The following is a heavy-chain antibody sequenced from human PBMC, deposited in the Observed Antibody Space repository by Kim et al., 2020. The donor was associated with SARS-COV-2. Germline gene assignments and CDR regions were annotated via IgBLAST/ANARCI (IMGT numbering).Heavy chain of an antibody. CDR2: IKYDESER. D-gene: IGHD2-15*01. CDR3: ARDVGGNLEN. CDR1: GFSFSNYW. V-gene: IGHV3-7*01. J-gene: IGHJ4*02. Sequence: GGSLRLSCIASGFSFSNYWMAWVRQAPGKGPEWVANIKYDESERYYVDSVKGRFIISRDNGKRSLYLQMDSLRAEDTALYYCARDVGGNLENWAQGTLVT.